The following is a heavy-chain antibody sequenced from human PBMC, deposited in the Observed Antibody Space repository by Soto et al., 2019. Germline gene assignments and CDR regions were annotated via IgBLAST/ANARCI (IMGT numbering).Heavy chain of an antibody. CDR3: ARDHSSTVITPGNWYFAL. CDR1: GFTFSSYW. Sequence: EVQLVESGGGLVQPGGSLRLSCAASGFTFSSYWMHWVRQVPGKGLVWVSPINSDGSSTSYADSVKGRFTTSRDNAKNQLQLQMNSLRAEDTAVYYCARDHSSTVITPGNWYFALWGRGTLVTVSS. D-gene: IGHD4-17*01. CDR2: INSDGSST. J-gene: IGHJ2*01. V-gene: IGHV3-74*01.